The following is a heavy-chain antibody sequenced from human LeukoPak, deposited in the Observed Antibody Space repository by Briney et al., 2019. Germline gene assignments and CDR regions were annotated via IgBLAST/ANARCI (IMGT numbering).Heavy chain of an antibody. J-gene: IGHJ4*02. Sequence: SETLSLTCAVYGGSFSGYDWNWIRQPPGKGLELIGEINHSGSTNYNPSLKSRVTISVDTSKNQFSLKLSSVAAADTAVYYCATRYDFWSGYFAYWGQGTLVTVSS. CDR1: GGSFSGYD. CDR3: ATRYDFWSGYFAY. V-gene: IGHV4-34*01. D-gene: IGHD3-3*01. CDR2: INHSGST.